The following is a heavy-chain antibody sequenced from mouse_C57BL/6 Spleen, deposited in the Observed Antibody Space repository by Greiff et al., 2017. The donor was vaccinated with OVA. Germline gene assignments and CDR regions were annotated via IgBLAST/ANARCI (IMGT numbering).Heavy chain of an antibody. D-gene: IGHD1-1*01. V-gene: IGHV1-18*01. Sequence: EVQLQQSGPELVKPGASVKIPCKASGYTFTDYNMDWVKQSHGKSLEWIGDINPNNGGTIYHQKFKGKATLTVDKSSSTAYMELSSRTSEDPAVYYCARRDYGSSSPYFDYWGQGTTLTVSS. CDR1: GYTFTDYN. J-gene: IGHJ2*01. CDR3: ARRDYGSSSPYFDY. CDR2: INPNNGGT.